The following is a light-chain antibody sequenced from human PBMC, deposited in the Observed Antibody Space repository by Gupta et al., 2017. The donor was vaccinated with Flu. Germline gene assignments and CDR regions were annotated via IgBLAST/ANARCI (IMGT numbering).Light chain of an antibody. CDR1: SSDVGGSNY. Sequence: QSALTQPASVSGSPGQSTTISCTGTSSDVGGSNYVSWYQHYPGKAPKLMIYDVSNRPSGVSSRFSGSKSGNTASLTISGLQPEDETDYYCSSYTSTSTFYVFGTGTKVTVL. CDR3: SSYTSTSTFYV. V-gene: IGLV2-14*03. CDR2: DVS. J-gene: IGLJ1*01.